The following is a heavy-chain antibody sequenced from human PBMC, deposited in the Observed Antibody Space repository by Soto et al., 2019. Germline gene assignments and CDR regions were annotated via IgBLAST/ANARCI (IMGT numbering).Heavy chain of an antibody. V-gene: IGHV4-39*01. Sequence: SETLSLTCTVSGGSISSSSYYWGWIRQPPGKGLEWIGSIYYSGSTYYNPSLKSRVTISVDTSKNQFSLKLSSVTAADTAVYYCARHWDTGRLWLSYNSWYFDYWGQGTLVTVSS. CDR1: GGSISSSSYY. CDR2: IYYSGST. J-gene: IGHJ4*02. CDR3: ARHWDTGRLWLSYNSWYFDY. D-gene: IGHD5-18*01.